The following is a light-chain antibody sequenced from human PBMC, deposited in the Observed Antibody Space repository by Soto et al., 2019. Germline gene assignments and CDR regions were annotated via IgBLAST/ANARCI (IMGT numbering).Light chain of an antibody. Sequence: DIQMTQSPSALSASVGERVTITCRASHSIDSWLAWYQQKPGRAPKLLIYDASSLESGVPSRFSGSGSGTEFTLTISSLQPDDFATYYCQQYNNYLWTFGQGTKVDIK. CDR2: DAS. V-gene: IGKV1-5*01. CDR3: QQYNNYLWT. CDR1: HSIDSW. J-gene: IGKJ1*01.